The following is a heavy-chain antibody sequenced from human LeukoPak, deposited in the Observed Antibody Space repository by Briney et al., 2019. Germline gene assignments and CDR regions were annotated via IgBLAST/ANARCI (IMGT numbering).Heavy chain of an antibody. J-gene: IGHJ4*02. CDR2: INPNSGGT. Sequence: ASVKVSCKASGYTFTGYYMHWVRQAPGQGLEWMGWINPNSGGTSYAQKFQGRVTMTRDTSISTAYMELSRLRSDDTAVYYCARGWGIVVVPAAIDDYWGQGTLVTVSS. V-gene: IGHV1-2*02. D-gene: IGHD2-2*02. CDR1: GYTFTGYY. CDR3: ARGWGIVVVPAAIDDY.